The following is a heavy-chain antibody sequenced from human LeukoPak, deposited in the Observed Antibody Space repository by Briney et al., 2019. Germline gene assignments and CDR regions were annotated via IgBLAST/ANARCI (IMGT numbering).Heavy chain of an antibody. D-gene: IGHD1-26*01. CDR1: GFSLSSYE. Sequence: PGGSLRLSCAASGFSLSSYEMNWVRQAPGKGLEWVSYISSSGSTIYYADSVKGRFTISRYNAKNSLYLQMNSLRAEDTAVYYCARGDSGSWNYKRGFDYWGQGTLVTVSS. J-gene: IGHJ4*02. CDR3: ARGDSGSWNYKRGFDY. CDR2: ISSSGSTI. V-gene: IGHV3-48*03.